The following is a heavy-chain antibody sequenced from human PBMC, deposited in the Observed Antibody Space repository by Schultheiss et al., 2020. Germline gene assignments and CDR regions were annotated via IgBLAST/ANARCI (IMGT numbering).Heavy chain of an antibody. D-gene: IGHD5-18*01. CDR3: ARWRYSYGYIAY. CDR1: GGSFSGYY. Sequence: SETLSLTCTVYGGSFSGYYWSWIRQPPGKGLEWIGSIYYSGSTYYNPSLKSRVTISVDKSKNQFSLKLSSVTAADTAVYYCARWRYSYGYIAYWGQGTLVTVSS. J-gene: IGHJ4*02. V-gene: IGHV4-34*01. CDR2: IYYSGST.